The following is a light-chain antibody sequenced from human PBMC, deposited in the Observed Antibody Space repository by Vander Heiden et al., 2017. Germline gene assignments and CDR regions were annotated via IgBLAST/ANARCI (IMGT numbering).Light chain of an antibody. Sequence: QSVLPQPPSLSGAPGQRVTISCTGTSSNIGAGYDVHWYQQLPGTAPKLLIYGNSNRPSGVPDRFSGSKSATSASLAITGLQAEDEADYYCQSYDSSLSGSVFGGGTKLTVL. CDR2: GNS. CDR1: SSNIGAGYD. CDR3: QSYDSSLSGSV. J-gene: IGLJ2*01. V-gene: IGLV1-40*01.